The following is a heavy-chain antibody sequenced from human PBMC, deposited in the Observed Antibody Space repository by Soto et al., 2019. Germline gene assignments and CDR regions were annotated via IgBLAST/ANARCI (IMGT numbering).Heavy chain of an antibody. CDR1: GFTFSSYS. J-gene: IGHJ4*01. CDR3: ARTGDSYDSSGYYY. D-gene: IGHD3-22*01. Sequence: EVQLVESGGGLVQPGGSLRLSCAASGFTFSSYSMNWVRQAPGKGLEWVSYISSSSSTIYYADSVKGRFTISSDNAKNSLYLQMTSLRDEDTSVYYGARTGDSYDSSGYYYWGQGTLVTVSS. CDR2: ISSSSSTI. V-gene: IGHV3-48*02.